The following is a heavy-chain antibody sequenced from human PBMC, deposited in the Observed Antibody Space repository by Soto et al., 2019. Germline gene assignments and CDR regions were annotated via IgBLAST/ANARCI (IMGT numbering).Heavy chain of an antibody. CDR3: ARDRYFYDSRGYYRTLDS. Sequence: QVQLQESGPGLVKPSETLSLSCFISGGSFSNDYWTWIRQSPGKGLEWIGYIFHTGITDYNPSVKSRVTISIDKSRNLFYLNLTSVTAADTAVYYCARDRYFYDSRGYYRTLDSWGQGTLVTVSS. D-gene: IGHD3-22*01. V-gene: IGHV4-59*01. J-gene: IGHJ5*01. CDR2: IFHTGIT. CDR1: GGSFSNDY.